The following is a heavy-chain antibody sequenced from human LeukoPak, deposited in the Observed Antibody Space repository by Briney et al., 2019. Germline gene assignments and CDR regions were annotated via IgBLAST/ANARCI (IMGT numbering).Heavy chain of an antibody. Sequence: ASVKVSCKASGYTFTGYYMHWVRQAPGQGLEWMGWISAYNGNTNYAQKLQGRVTMTTDTSTSTAYMELRSLRSDDTAVYYCAREGLLGPFDYWGQGTLVTVSS. CDR2: ISAYNGNT. V-gene: IGHV1-18*04. CDR1: GYTFTGYY. J-gene: IGHJ4*02. D-gene: IGHD7-27*01. CDR3: AREGLLGPFDY.